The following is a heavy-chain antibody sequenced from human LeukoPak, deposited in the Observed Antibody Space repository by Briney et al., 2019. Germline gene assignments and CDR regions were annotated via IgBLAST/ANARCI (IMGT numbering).Heavy chain of an antibody. CDR2: INTNTGNP. CDR1: GYTFTAYY. Sequence: GASVKVSCKASGYTFTAYYMHWVRQAPGQGLEWMGWINTNTGNPTYAQGFTGRFVFSLDTSVSTAYLQISSLKAEDTAVYYCARTNSGWYSVPISPWGQGTLVTVSS. CDR3: ARTNSGWYSVPISP. D-gene: IGHD6-19*01. V-gene: IGHV7-4-1*02. J-gene: IGHJ5*02.